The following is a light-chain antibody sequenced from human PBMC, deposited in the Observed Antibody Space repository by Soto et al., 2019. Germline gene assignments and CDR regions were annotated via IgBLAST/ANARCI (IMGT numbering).Light chain of an antibody. CDR3: SSYTXSSTLLYV. J-gene: IGLJ1*01. Sequence: QSALTQPASVSGSPGQSITISCTGTSSDVGGYNYVSWYQQHPGKAPKLMIYDVSNRPSGVSNRFSGSKSGNTASLTISGLXAEXXXXXXXSSYTXSSTLLYVFGTGTKAHRP. CDR1: SSDVGGYNY. CDR2: DVS. V-gene: IGLV2-14*01.